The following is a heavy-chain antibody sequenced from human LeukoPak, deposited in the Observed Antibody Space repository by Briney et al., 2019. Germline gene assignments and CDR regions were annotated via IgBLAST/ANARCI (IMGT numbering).Heavy chain of an antibody. Sequence: GGSLRLSCAASGFTFSSYAMSWVRQAPGKGLEWVANIKQDGSDKYYVDSVKGRFTISRDNAKNSLWLQMNSLRAEDTAVYYCARDLDYWGQGTLVTVSS. CDR1: GFTFSSYA. CDR2: IKQDGSDK. J-gene: IGHJ4*02. CDR3: ARDLDY. V-gene: IGHV3-7*01.